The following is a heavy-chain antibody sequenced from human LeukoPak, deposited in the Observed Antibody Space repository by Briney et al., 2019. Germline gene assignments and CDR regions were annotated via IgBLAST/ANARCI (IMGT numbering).Heavy chain of an antibody. Sequence: ASVKVSCKASGYTFTGYYMHWVRQAPGQGLEWMGGIIPIFGTANYAQKFQGRVTITADESTSTAYMELSSLRSEDTAVYYCARESLTGDAFDIWGQGTMVTVSS. J-gene: IGHJ3*02. CDR1: GYTFTGYY. CDR3: ARESLTGDAFDI. CDR2: IIPIFGTA. V-gene: IGHV1-69*13. D-gene: IGHD3-9*01.